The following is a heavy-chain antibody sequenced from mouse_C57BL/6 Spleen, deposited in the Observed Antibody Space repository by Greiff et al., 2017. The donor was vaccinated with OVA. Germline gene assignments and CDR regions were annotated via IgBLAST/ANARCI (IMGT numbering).Heavy chain of an antibody. D-gene: IGHD1-1*01. CDR3: ARDYYGSSYWFAY. Sequence: QVQLQQPGAELVKPGASVKLSCKASGYTFTSYWMHWVKQRPGQGLEWIGMIHPNSGSTNYNEKFKSKATLTVDKSSSTAYMQLSSLTSEDSAVYYCARDYYGSSYWFAYWGQGTLGTVSA. CDR2: IHPNSGST. J-gene: IGHJ3*01. CDR1: GYTFTSYW. V-gene: IGHV1-64*01.